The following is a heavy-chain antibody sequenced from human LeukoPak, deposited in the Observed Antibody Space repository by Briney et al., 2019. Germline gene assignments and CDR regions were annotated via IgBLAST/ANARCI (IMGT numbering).Heavy chain of an antibody. V-gene: IGHV3-43D*03. CDR3: AKDGGSYYSYMDV. Sequence: RSGGSLRLSCAASGFTFDDYAVHWVRHAPGKGLEWVSLISWDGGSTYYADSVKGRFTISRDDRKNSLYLQMNSLRAEDTALYYCAKDGGSYYSYMDVWGKGTTVTVSS. D-gene: IGHD1-26*01. CDR1: GFTFDDYA. CDR2: ISWDGGST. J-gene: IGHJ6*03.